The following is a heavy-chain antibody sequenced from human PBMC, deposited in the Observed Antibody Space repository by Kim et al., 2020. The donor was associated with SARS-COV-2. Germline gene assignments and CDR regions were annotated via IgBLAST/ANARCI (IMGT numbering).Heavy chain of an antibody. CDR2: VFFSGTT. Sequence: SETLSLTCAVSGGSMTTTAYYWGWVRQPPGGGLEWIGNVFFSGTTHYNPSLKSRVTISVDTSKNQFSLKLNSVNAADTAVYYCARLEIVAAGSEYF. J-gene: IGHJ1*01. D-gene: IGHD6-13*01. CDR1: GGSMTTTAYY. CDR3: ARLEIVAAGSEYF. V-gene: IGHV4-39*01.